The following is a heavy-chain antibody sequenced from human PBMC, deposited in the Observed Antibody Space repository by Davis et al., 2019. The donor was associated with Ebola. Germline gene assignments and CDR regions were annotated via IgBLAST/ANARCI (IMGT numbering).Heavy chain of an antibody. J-gene: IGHJ4*02. Sequence: GGSLRLSCVASGFTFSRYFLSCVRQAPGKGLECVSVIFSNGDIYYAESVKDRFTISRDNSKNTLYLQMNSLRAEDTAVYYCAGSPSAAAFPFDYWGQGTLVTVSS. D-gene: IGHD6-13*01. CDR3: AGSPSAAAFPFDY. CDR2: IFSNGDI. CDR1: GFTFSRYF. V-gene: IGHV3-66*01.